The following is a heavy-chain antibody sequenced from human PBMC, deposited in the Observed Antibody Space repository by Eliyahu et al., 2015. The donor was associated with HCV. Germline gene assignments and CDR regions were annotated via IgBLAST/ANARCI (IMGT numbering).Heavy chain of an antibody. CDR2: IKGDASET. Sequence: EVLLVESGGRLVQPGESLRLSCAASGFTFSNHYMNWVRQAPGKGLEWVANIKGDASETFYADSVKGRFTISRDNDNDFVYLQIDSLRAEDTAMYYCARENLIEVGGFDFWGQGTMVSVSS. J-gene: IGHJ3*01. V-gene: IGHV3-7*01. D-gene: IGHD3-22*01. CDR3: ARENLIEVGGFDF. CDR1: GFTFSNHY.